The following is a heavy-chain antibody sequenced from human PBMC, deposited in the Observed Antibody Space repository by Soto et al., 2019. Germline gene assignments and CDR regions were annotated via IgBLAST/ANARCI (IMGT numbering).Heavy chain of an antibody. CDR3: VRDRSGYPFDY. Sequence: GGSLGLSCAASGFTFSSYWMSWVRQAPGKGLEWVANINQDGSEKYYVDSVKGRFTISRDNAKNSLYLQMNSLRVEDTAVYYCVRDRSGYPFDYWGQGTLVTVSS. CDR1: GFTFSSYW. D-gene: IGHD3-22*01. CDR2: INQDGSEK. J-gene: IGHJ4*02. V-gene: IGHV3-7*03.